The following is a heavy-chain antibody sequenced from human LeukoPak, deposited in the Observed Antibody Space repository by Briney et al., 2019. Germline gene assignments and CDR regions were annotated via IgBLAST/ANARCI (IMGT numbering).Heavy chain of an antibody. CDR3: ARGRTYYYDSSGYYPSDRGSDFDI. CDR1: GYTFTSYY. D-gene: IGHD3-22*01. CDR2: INPSGGST. J-gene: IGHJ3*02. V-gene: IGHV1-46*01. Sequence: ASVKVSCKASGYTFTSYYMHWVRQAPGQELEWMGIINPSGGSTSYAQKFQGRVTMTRDMSTSTVYMELSSLRSEDTAVYYCARGRTYYYDSSGYYPSDRGSDFDIWGQGTMVTVSS.